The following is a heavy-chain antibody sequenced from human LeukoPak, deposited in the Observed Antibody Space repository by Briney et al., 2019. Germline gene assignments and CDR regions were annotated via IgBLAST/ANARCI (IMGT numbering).Heavy chain of an antibody. CDR3: ARDLVISPLSGGWSDAFDI. CDR2: INHSGST. CDR1: GGSFSGYY. V-gene: IGHV4-34*01. Sequence: TPSETLSLTCAVYGGSFSGYYWSWIRQPPGKGLEWIGEINHSGSTNYHPSLKSRVTISVDTSKNQFSLKLSSVTAADTAVYYCARDLVISPLSGGWSDAFDIWGQGTMVTVSS. D-gene: IGHD6-19*01. J-gene: IGHJ3*02.